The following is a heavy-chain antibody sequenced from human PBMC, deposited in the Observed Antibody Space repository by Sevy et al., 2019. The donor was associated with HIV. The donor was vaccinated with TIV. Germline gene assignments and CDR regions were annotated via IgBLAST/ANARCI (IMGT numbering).Heavy chain of an antibody. J-gene: IGHJ4*02. Sequence: GGSLRLSCAASGFTFSSYAMSWVRQAPGKGLEWVSGVSVRSGSTYYADSVKGRFTISRDNSKNTLYLEMNSLRAEDTAIYYCAKDQGQLLQYYFDYWGQGTLVTVSS. CDR1: GFTFSSYA. CDR3: AKDQGQLLQYYFDY. CDR2: VSVRSGST. V-gene: IGHV3-23*01. D-gene: IGHD2-2*01.